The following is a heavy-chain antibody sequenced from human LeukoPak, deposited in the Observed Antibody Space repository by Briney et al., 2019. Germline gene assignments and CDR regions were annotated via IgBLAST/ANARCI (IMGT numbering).Heavy chain of an antibody. Sequence: GGSLRLSCAASGFTFSSYAMHWVRQAPGKGLEWVAVISYDGSNKYYADSVKGRFTISRDNSKNTLYLQMNSQRAEDTAVYYCARARGVAVAGIFDYWGQGTLVTVSS. CDR1: GFTFSSYA. CDR2: ISYDGSNK. J-gene: IGHJ4*02. V-gene: IGHV3-30*04. D-gene: IGHD6-19*01. CDR3: ARARGVAVAGIFDY.